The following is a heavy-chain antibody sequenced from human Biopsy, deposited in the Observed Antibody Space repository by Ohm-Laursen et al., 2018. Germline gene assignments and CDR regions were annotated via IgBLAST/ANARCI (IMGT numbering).Heavy chain of an antibody. CDR3: ATELLPPGVGGPWLDS. CDR1: GFTLSGYG. Sequence: SLRLSCTASGFTLSGYGMNWVRQAPGKGLEWVSSIIASSSYIYYADSVKGRFTVSRDNTKNTLYLQMNSLRAADTAIYFCATELLPPGVGGPWLDSWGQGTPVTVSS. D-gene: IGHD3-10*01. J-gene: IGHJ5*01. V-gene: IGHV3-21*06. CDR2: IIASSSYI.